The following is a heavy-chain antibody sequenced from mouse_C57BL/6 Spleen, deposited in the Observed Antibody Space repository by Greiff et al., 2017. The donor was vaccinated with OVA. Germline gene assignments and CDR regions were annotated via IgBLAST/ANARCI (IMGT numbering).Heavy chain of an antibody. CDR3: AREDYYSNFYWYFDV. V-gene: IGHV1-82*01. Sequence: VQPQQSGPELVKPGASVKISCKASGYAFRSSWMNWVKPWPGKGLEWVGRIYSCDGDTNYNGTFKGKATLTADKSSRPAYMQLSSLTSEDSAVYFCAREDYYSNFYWYFDVWDTGTTVTVSS. D-gene: IGHD2-5*01. CDR2: IYSCDGDT. J-gene: IGHJ1*03. CDR1: GYAFRSSW.